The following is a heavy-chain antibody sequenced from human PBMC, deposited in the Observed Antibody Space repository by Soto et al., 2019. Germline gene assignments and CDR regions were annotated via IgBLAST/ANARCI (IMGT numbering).Heavy chain of an antibody. J-gene: IGHJ5*02. Sequence: VGSGGGVVQPGTSLRLSCAASGVSFNSYDMHWVRQAPGKGPEWVAIISYDGSNTYYSDSVRGRFTISRDNFKDTLYLQMHSMRSEDTAIYYCARISGSCSGGDCHAWGQGTQVTVSS. V-gene: IGHV3-30*03. CDR1: GVSFNSYD. CDR3: ARISGSCSGGDCHA. D-gene: IGHD2-15*01. CDR2: ISYDGSNT.